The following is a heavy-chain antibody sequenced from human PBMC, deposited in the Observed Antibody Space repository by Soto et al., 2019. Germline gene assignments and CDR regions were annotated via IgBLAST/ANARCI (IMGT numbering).Heavy chain of an antibody. V-gene: IGHV4-39*01. D-gene: IGHD6-13*01. CDR1: GGSISSNSYY. CDR2: IVYSGST. CDR3: ARHIALVAFSNPYWFDP. Sequence: QLQLQESGPGLVKPSETLSLTCTVSGGSISSNSYYWGWIRQPPGKGLEWIGSIVYSGSTYYTPSLKRRVIISVDTSKNQFSLKLSSVTAADTAVYYCARHIALVAFSNPYWFDPRGQGTLVTVSS. J-gene: IGHJ5*02.